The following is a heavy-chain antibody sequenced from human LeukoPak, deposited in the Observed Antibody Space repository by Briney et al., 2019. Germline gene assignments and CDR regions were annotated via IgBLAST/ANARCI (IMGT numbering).Heavy chain of an antibody. CDR2: IYHSGST. Sequence: SQTLFLTSTVSDGSIGSSGYYWSWIRQHPGKGLEWIGYIYHSGSTSYNPSLKSRVTISVDTSKNQFSLKLSSVTAADTTVYYCARAYGSSYYGMDVWGQGTTVTVSS. V-gene: IGHV4-31*03. J-gene: IGHJ6*02. D-gene: IGHD3-10*01. CDR1: DGSIGSSGYY. CDR3: ARAYGSSYYGMDV.